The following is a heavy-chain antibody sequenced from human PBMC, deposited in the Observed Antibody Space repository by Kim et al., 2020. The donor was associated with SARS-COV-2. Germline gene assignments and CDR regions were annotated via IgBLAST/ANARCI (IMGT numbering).Heavy chain of an antibody. Sequence: GGSLRLSCAASGFTFSSYGMHWVRQAPGKGLEWVAVISYDGSNKYYADSVQGRFTISRDNSKNTLYLQMNSLRAEDTAVYYCAKDGYYYDSSGYHTPLYYYYGMDVWGQGTTVTVSS. CDR3: AKDGYYYDSSGYHTPLYYYYGMDV. D-gene: IGHD3-22*01. V-gene: IGHV3-30*18. J-gene: IGHJ6*02. CDR2: ISYDGSNK. CDR1: GFTFSSYG.